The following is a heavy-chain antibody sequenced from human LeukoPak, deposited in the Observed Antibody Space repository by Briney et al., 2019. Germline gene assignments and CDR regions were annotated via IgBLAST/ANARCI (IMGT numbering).Heavy chain of an antibody. V-gene: IGHV3-23*01. CDR3: ARTVVVVAASYFDY. Sequence: GGSLRLSCAASGFTFSSYGMSWVGQVPGKGLEWVSSISHSGVSTYSIDSVKGRFTISRDNSKTTLYLQMNSLRAEDTAVYYCARTVVVVAASYFDYWGQGTLVTVSS. CDR2: ISHSGVST. CDR1: GFTFSSYG. J-gene: IGHJ4*02. D-gene: IGHD2-15*01.